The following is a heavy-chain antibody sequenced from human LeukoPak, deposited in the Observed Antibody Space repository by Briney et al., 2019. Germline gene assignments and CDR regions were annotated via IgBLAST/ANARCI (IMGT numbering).Heavy chain of an antibody. CDR1: GYTFSSYY. CDR3: ARDAVATIGGGDDY. V-gene: IGHV1-69*04. CDR2: IIPILGIA. D-gene: IGHD5-12*01. Sequence: GASVKVSCKASGYTFSSYYMHWVRQAPGQGLEWMGRIIPILGIANYAQKFQGRVTITADKSTSTAYMELSSLRSEDTAVYYCARDAVATIGGGDDYWGQGTLVTVSS. J-gene: IGHJ4*02.